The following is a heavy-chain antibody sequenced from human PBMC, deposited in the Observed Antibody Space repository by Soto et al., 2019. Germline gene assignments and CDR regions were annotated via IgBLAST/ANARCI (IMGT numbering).Heavy chain of an antibody. CDR2: ISAYNGNS. D-gene: IGHD1-1*01. CDR3: ARGMYRAWCDP. Sequence: ASVKVSCKASGYNFIGYGITWVRQAPGQGLEGMGWISAYNGNSNYAQSLQDRVTMTTDSSTATAYLELRSLSPEDTAVYFCARGMYRAWCDPWGRGTPVPVS. J-gene: IGHJ5*02. V-gene: IGHV1-18*01. CDR1: GYNFIGYG.